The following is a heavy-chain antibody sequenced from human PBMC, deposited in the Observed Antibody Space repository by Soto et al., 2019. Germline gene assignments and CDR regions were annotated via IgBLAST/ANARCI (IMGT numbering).Heavy chain of an antibody. V-gene: IGHV1-18*04. D-gene: IGHD3-22*01. CDR3: ARDREYYYDSSGNYYYHYGMDV. CDR2: ISGYNGNT. J-gene: IGHJ6*02. Sequence: QVQLVESGAEVKKPGASVKVSCKASGYTFTNYGISWVRQAPGQGLEWMGWISGYNGNTKYAQKFQGRVTMTTDTPTNTAYMELRSLRSDDTAVYYCARDREYYYDSSGNYYYHYGMDVSGQGTTVTVS. CDR1: GYTFTNYG.